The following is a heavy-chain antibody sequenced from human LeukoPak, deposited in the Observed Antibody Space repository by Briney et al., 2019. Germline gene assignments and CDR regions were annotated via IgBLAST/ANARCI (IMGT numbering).Heavy chain of an antibody. CDR2: INPNSGGT. CDR1: GYTFTGYY. D-gene: IGHD3-10*01. J-gene: IGHJ4*02. Sequence: ASVKVSCKASGYTFTGYYMHWVRQAPGQGLEWMGWINPNSGGTNYAQKFQGRVTMTRDTSISTAYMELSRLGSDDTAVYYCARWGILYGSGSSDYWGQGTLVTVSS. CDR3: ARWGILYGSGSSDY. V-gene: IGHV1-2*02.